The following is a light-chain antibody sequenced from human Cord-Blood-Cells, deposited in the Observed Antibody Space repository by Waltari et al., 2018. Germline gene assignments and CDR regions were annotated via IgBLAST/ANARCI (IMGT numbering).Light chain of an antibody. CDR2: TPS. CDR1: QSLLDSDDGNTY. Sequence: DIVMTQTPLSLPVTPGEPASIACRSSQSLLDSDDGNTYWDWYLQKPGQSPQLLIYTPSYRASGVPDRFSGSGSGTDFTLKISRVEAEDVGVYYGMQRIEFPYTFGQGTKLEIK. J-gene: IGKJ2*01. CDR3: MQRIEFPYT. V-gene: IGKV2-40*01.